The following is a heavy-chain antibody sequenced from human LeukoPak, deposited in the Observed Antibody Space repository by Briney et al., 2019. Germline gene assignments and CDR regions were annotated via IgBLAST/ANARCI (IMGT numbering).Heavy chain of an antibody. CDR2: ISWDGGST. V-gene: IGHV3-43*01. CDR3: ARERRDGRWGGDN. D-gene: IGHD5-24*01. J-gene: IGHJ4*02. Sequence: PGGSLRLSCAASGFTFDDYTMHWVRQAPGKGLEWVSLISWDGGSTYYADSVKGRFTISRDNSKNTLYLQMNSLRAEDMAVYYCARERRDGRWGGDNWGQGTLVTVSS. CDR1: GFTFDDYT.